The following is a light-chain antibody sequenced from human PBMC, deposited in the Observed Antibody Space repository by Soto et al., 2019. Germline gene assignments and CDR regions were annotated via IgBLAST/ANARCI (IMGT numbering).Light chain of an antibody. CDR3: QQLNTYPRT. J-gene: IGKJ3*01. CDR2: AAS. Sequence: EIHMPQSPSSLPPSLAARATITCRASQGISSYLAWYQQKPGKAPKLLIYAASTLQSGVPSRFSGSGSGTDFTLTISSLQPEDFATYYCQQLNTYPRTFGPGTKVDIK. V-gene: IGKV1-9*01. CDR1: QGISSY.